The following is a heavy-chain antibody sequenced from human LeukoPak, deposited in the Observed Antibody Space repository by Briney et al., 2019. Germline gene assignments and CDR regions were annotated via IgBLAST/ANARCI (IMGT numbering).Heavy chain of an antibody. V-gene: IGHV1-2*02. J-gene: IGHJ4*02. Sequence: GASVKVSCKASGYTFTGYYMHWVRQAPGQGLEWMGWINPNSGGTNYAQKFQGRVTMTRDTSISTAYMELSRLRSDDTAVYYCARYDFWSGPESEYYFDYWGQGTLVTVSS. CDR2: INPNSGGT. CDR1: GYTFTGYY. CDR3: ARYDFWSGPESEYYFDY. D-gene: IGHD3-3*01.